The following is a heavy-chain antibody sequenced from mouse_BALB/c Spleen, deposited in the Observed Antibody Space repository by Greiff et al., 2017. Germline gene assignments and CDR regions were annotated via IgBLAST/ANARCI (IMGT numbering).Heavy chain of an antibody. CDR3: ARSRYYGRGYAMDY. CDR2: ISSGSSTI. D-gene: IGHD1-1*01. Sequence: EVMLVESGGGLVQPGGSRKLSCAASGFTFSSFGMHWVRQAPEKGLEWVAYISSGSSTIYYADTVKGRFTISRDNPKNTLFLQMTSLRSEDTAMYYCARSRYYGRGYAMDYWGQGTSVTVSS. J-gene: IGHJ4*01. CDR1: GFTFSSFG. V-gene: IGHV5-17*02.